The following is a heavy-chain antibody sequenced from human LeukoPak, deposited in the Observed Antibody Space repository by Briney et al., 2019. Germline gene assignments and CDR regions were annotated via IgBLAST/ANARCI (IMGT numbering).Heavy chain of an antibody. CDR3: ASRPFETTVVPWDFC. D-gene: IGHD4-23*01. J-gene: IGHJ4*02. V-gene: IGHV5-51*01. Sequence: GESLKISCKGSGYSFTSYWIGWVRQMPGKGLEWMGIIYPGDSDTRYSPSFQGQATISADRSINTAYLQWSSLTASDTAMYYCASRPFETTVVPWDFCWGQGTQVTVSS. CDR1: GYSFTSYW. CDR2: IYPGDSDT.